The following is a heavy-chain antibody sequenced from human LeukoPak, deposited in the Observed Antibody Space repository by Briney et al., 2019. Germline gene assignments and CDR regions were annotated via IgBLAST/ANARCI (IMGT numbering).Heavy chain of an antibody. V-gene: IGHV1-2*02. CDR2: INGESGDT. CDR1: GYTLSGNS. Sequence: ASVKVSCKASGYTLSGNSMHWVRQAPGQGLEWMGWINGESGDTKYAQRFQGRVTMTRDTSTTTVNMELTRLESDDTAVYYCARKVVRSTHPLDYWGQGTLVTVSS. CDR3: ARKVVRSTHPLDY. J-gene: IGHJ4*02. D-gene: IGHD1-26*01.